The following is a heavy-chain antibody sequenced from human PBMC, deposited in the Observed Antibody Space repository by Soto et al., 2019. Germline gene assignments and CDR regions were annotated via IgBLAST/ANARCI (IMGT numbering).Heavy chain of an antibody. J-gene: IGHJ4*02. Sequence: EVQLLESGGGLVQPGGSLRLSCAASGFTFSSYGMRWVRLAPGKGLEWVSAISGNGGSTYYADSVKGRFTISRDNSKNTVYLQMTSLRVEDTAVYYCAKADQLRFDYWGQGTLVTVSS. V-gene: IGHV3-23*01. CDR1: GFTFSSYG. CDR2: ISGNGGST. D-gene: IGHD2-2*01. CDR3: AKADQLRFDY.